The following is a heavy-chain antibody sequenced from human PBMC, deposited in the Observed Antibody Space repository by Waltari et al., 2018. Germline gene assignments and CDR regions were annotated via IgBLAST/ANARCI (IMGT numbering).Heavy chain of an antibody. CDR3: ASTPTGPYYDFWSGYPQATGWFDP. CDR2: INHSGST. Sequence: QVQLQQWGAGLLKPSETLSLTCAVYGGSFSGYYWSWIRQPPGKGMEWMGEINHSGSTNYNPSLKSRVTISVDTSKNQFSLKLSSVTAADTAVYYCASTPTGPYYDFWSGYPQATGWFDPWGQGTLVTVSS. V-gene: IGHV4-34*01. J-gene: IGHJ5*02. CDR1: GGSFSGYY. D-gene: IGHD3-3*01.